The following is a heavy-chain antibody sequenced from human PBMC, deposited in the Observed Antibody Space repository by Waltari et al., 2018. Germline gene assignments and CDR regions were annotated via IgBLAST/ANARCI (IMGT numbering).Heavy chain of an antibody. Sequence: QLQLQESGPGLVRPSETLALTCSVSAASISSNSYSWGWVRQPPGKVLEWIASICFTGNTYYNPSLRRRVTMSLYTSKNQFSLHLASVTAADTAVYFCAVKMSPLWLHPVDSWGQGALVTVSS. CDR3: AVKMSPLWLHPVDS. CDR2: ICFTGNT. V-gene: IGHV4-39*07. D-gene: IGHD3-9*01. CDR1: AASISSNSYS. J-gene: IGHJ4*02.